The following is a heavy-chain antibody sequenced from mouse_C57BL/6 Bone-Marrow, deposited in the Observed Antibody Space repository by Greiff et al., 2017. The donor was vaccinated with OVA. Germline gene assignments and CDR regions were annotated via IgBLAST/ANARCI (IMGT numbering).Heavy chain of an antibody. D-gene: IGHD2-3*01. Sequence: VQLQQSGPVLVKPGASVKMSCTASGYTFTDYYMNWVKQSHGKSLEWIGVINPYNGGTSYNQQFKGKATLTVDKSSSTAYMELNSLTSEDSAVYYCARPGDGYYGYYAMDYWGQGTSGTVSS. CDR3: ARPGDGYYGYYAMDY. V-gene: IGHV1-19*01. CDR1: GYTFTDYY. J-gene: IGHJ4*01. CDR2: INPYNGGT.